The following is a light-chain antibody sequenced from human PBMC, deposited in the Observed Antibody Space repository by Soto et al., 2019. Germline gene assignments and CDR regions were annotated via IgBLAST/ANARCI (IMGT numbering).Light chain of an antibody. CDR2: EVN. V-gene: IGLV2-23*02. CDR1: ASDVGAYNL. J-gene: IGLJ1*01. CDR3: CSYAGTVAYV. Sequence: QSALPQPVPVPGSPGQSITISAPGTASDVGAYNLVSWYQQHPGKAPNLIICEVNTRPSGISIRFSASKSGDTASLPISGLQAEDDADYFCCSYAGTVAYVFGTGTKVTVL.